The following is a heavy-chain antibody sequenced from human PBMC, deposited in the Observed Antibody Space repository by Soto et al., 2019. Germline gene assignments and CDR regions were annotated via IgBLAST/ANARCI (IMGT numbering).Heavy chain of an antibody. CDR3: ARQSGTYAADAFHF. CDR1: GYMFTTYW. CDR2: IYPGDSDA. V-gene: IGHV5-51*01. J-gene: IGHJ3*01. Sequence: GESLKISCKGSGYMFTTYWIGWVRQMPGKGLEWMGIIYPGDSDARYSPSFQGQVTISVDKSISTAYLQWSSLKASDTAMYYCARQSGTYAADAFHFWGQGTMVTVSS. D-gene: IGHD1-26*01.